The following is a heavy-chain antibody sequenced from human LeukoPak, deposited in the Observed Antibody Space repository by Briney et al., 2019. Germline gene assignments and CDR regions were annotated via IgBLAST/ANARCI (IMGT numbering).Heavy chain of an antibody. CDR2: IYPGDSDT. V-gene: IGHV5-51*01. Sequence: GESLKISCKGSGYSFTSYWIGWVRQMPGKGLEWMGIIYPGDSDTRSSPSFQGQVTISADKSISTAYLQWSSLKASDTAMYYCARPFFYGSGSHYLNYFDYWGQGTLVTVSS. D-gene: IGHD3-10*01. J-gene: IGHJ4*02. CDR1: GYSFTSYW. CDR3: ARPFFYGSGSHYLNYFDY.